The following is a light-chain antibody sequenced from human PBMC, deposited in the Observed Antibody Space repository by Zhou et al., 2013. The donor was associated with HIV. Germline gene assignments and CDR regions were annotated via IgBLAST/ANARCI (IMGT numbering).Light chain of an antibody. Sequence: EIVLTQSPATLSLSPGERATLSCRASQSVSSYLAWYEQKPGQAPRLLIYDASNRATGIPARFSGSGSGTGFTLTINRLEPEDFAVYYCQQYASSPFTFGPGTRVDIK. CDR2: DAS. V-gene: IGKV3-11*01. J-gene: IGKJ3*01. CDR3: QQYASSPFT. CDR1: QSVSSY.